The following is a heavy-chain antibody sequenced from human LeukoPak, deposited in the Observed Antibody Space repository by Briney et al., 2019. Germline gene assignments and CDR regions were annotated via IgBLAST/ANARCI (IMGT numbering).Heavy chain of an antibody. V-gene: IGHV4-39*01. J-gene: IGHJ4*02. Sequence: SETLSLTCTVSGGSISSSSYYWGWIRQPPGKGLEWIGSIYYSGSTYYNPSLKSRVTISVDTSKNQFSLKLSSVTAADTAVYYCARFRDDTCYYDSSGYRGFDYWGQGTLVTVSS. CDR1: GGSISSSSYY. CDR2: IYYSGST. CDR3: ARFRDDTCYYDSSGYRGFDY. D-gene: IGHD3-22*01.